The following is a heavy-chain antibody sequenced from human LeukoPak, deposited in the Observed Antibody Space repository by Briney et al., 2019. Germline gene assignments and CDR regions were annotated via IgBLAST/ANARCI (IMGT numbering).Heavy chain of an antibody. J-gene: IGHJ4*02. CDR2: IKQDGGET. D-gene: IGHD6-25*01. Sequence: HPGGSLRLSRAASGFTFSRYWMSSVRQAPGKGLERVAHIKQDGGETYYVDSVKGRFTISRDNAQNSLYLQMDSLRAEDTGVYCCARDPRATIYSSASFETDWGQGILVTVSS. V-gene: IGHV3-7*01. CDR3: ARDPRATIYSSASFETD. CDR1: GFTFSRYW.